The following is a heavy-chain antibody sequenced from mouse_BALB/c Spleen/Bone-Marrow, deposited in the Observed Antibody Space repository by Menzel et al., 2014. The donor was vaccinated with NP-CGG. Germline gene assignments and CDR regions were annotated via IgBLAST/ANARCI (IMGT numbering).Heavy chain of an antibody. J-gene: IGHJ2*01. CDR1: GYTFTSYT. V-gene: IGHV1-4*02. Sequence: QVQLKESAAELARPGASVKMSCKASGYTFTSYTMHWVKQRPGQGLEWIGYINPSSEYTEYNQKFKDKTTLTADKSSSTAYMQLSSLTSEDSAVYYCARGHGYYFDYWGQGTTLTVSS. D-gene: IGHD2-2*01. CDR2: INPSSEYT. CDR3: ARGHGYYFDY.